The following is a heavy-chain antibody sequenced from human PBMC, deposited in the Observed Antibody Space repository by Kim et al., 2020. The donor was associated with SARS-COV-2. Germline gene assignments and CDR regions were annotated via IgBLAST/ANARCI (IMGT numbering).Heavy chain of an antibody. V-gene: IGHV3-23*01. CDR1: GFTFSNYA. Sequence: GGSLRLSCAASGFTFSNYAMSWVRQAPGRGLEWVSTISAGGITTYYADSVKGRFTISRENSKNTLSLQMNSLRAEDTAVYYCAKGTTSTTYSATDYCG. J-gene: IGHJ4*01. D-gene: IGHD2-2*01. CDR2: ISAGGITT. CDR3: AKGTTSTTYSATDY.